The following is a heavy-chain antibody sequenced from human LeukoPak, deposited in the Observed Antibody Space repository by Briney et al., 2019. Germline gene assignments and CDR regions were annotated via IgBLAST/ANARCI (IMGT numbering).Heavy chain of an antibody. J-gene: IGHJ6*03. D-gene: IGHD5-18*01. CDR3: ARGFWDTAMVTYYYYYMDV. CDR1: GVSISSSYSY. V-gene: IGHV4-39*07. CDR2: IYYTGNT. Sequence: SETLSLTCTVSGVSISSSYSYWGWIRQPPGMGLEWIGSIYYTGNTYYNASLKSQVSISIDTSKNQFSLKLSSVTAADTAVYYCARGFWDTAMVTYYYYYMDVWGKGTTVTISS.